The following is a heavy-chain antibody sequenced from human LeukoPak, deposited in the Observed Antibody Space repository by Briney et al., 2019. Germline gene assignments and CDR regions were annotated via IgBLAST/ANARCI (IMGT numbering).Heavy chain of an antibody. V-gene: IGHV3-21*01. CDR1: GFTFSSYS. CDR3: ATHRNLGN. Sequence: GGSLRLSCAASGFTFSSYSMNWVRQAPGKGLEWVSSIGSSSSYIYYADSVKGRFTISRDNAKNSLYLQMNSLRAEDTAVYYCATHRNLGNWGQGTLVTVSS. CDR2: IGSSSSYI. J-gene: IGHJ4*02. D-gene: IGHD1-14*01.